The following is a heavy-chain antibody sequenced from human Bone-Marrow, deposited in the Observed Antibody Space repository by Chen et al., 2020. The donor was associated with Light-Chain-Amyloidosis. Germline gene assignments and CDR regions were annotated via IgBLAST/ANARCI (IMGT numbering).Heavy chain of an antibody. V-gene: IGHV1-2*02. D-gene: IGHD3-22*01. CDR2: INPNNGAT. Sequence: QVQLVQSGAEVKKPGASVKVSCKASGYTFTGYYMHWVRQAPGQGLEWMGWINPNNGATNYAQKFQGRVTMTRNTSISTAYLELSSLRSEDTAMYYCARTGTGGYFYYRWGQGTLVTASS. CDR1: GYTFTGYY. J-gene: IGHJ4*02. CDR3: ARTGTGGYFYYR.